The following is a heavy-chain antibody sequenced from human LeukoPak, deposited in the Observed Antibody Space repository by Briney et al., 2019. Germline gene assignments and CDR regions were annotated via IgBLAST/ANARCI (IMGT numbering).Heavy chain of an antibody. V-gene: IGHV3-23*01. Sequence: GGSLRLSCAASELMFSSYAMSWVRQAPGKGLEWVSGISDDSGSTYYADSVRGRFTISRDNSKNTLYLQMNSLRAEDTAIYYCAKDQYSSGWYFDYWGQGTLVTVSS. J-gene: IGHJ4*02. CDR3: AKDQYSSGWYFDY. CDR2: ISDDSGST. CDR1: ELMFSSYA. D-gene: IGHD6-19*01.